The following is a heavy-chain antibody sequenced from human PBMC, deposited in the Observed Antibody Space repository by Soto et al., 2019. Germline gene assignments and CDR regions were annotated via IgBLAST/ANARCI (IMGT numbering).Heavy chain of an antibody. V-gene: IGHV1-18*04. CDR3: ARDRPFSTSWEPIDY. Sequence: QVQLVQSGAEVKKPGASVKVSCKASGYTFTSYGISWVRQAPGQGLECMGWISGYNGNTDYAQKFQGRVTMTTDTSTSTAYMDLRSLRSDDTAVYYCARDRPFSTSWEPIDYWGQGTLVTVSS. J-gene: IGHJ4*02. D-gene: IGHD6-13*01. CDR1: GYTFTSYG. CDR2: ISGYNGNT.